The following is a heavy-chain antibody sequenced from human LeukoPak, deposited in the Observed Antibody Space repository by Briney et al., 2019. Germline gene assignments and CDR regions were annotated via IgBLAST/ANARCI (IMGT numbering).Heavy chain of an antibody. CDR3: AGRQHIVVVTATRGSFDM. Sequence: PSETLSLTCTVSGGSISSYYWSWIRQPPGKGLEWIGYVFNSGRTNLNPSLRSRATMSVDTSKNQFSLKLSSLTAADTAVYYCAGRQHIVVVTATRGSFDMWGQGTMVPVSS. D-gene: IGHD2-21*02. CDR2: VFNSGRT. J-gene: IGHJ3*02. CDR1: GGSISSYY. V-gene: IGHV4-59*01.